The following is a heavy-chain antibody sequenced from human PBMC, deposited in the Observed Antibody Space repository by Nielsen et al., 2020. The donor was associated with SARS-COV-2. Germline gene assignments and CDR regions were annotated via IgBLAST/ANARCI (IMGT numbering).Heavy chain of an antibody. V-gene: IGHV3-74*01. CDR3: VSVAGAKNYYYYGMDV. Sequence: GESLKISCAASGFTFSSYWMHWVRQAPGKGLVWVSRINSDGSSTSYADSVKGRFTISRDNAKNTLYLQMNSLRAEDTAVYYCVSVAGAKNYYYYGMDVWGQGTTITVSS. J-gene: IGHJ6*02. D-gene: IGHD6-19*01. CDR1: GFTFSSYW. CDR2: INSDGSST.